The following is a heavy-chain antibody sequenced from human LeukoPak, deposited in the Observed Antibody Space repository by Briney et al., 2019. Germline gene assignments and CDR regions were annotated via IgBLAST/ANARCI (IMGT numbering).Heavy chain of an antibody. Sequence: GGSLRLSCAASGFTFSSYAMSWVRQAPGKGLEWASAISGSGGSTFYADSVRGRFTISRDNSKKTVYLQMNSLRAEDTAVYYCAKDYAGGWPKRGMDVWGKGATVTVSS. V-gene: IGHV3-23*01. J-gene: IGHJ6*03. CDR1: GFTFSSYA. CDR2: ISGSGGST. D-gene: IGHD3-16*01. CDR3: AKDYAGGWPKRGMDV.